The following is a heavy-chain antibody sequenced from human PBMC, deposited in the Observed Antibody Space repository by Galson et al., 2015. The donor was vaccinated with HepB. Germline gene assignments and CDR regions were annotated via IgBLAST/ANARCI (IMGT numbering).Heavy chain of an antibody. D-gene: IGHD2-2*01. J-gene: IGHJ4*02. CDR2: IYYSGST. CDR1: GGSISSGDYY. V-gene: IGHV4-30-4*01. Sequence: TLSLTCTVSGGSISSGDYYWSWIRQPPGQGLEWIGYIYYSGSTYYNPSLKSRVTISVDTSKNQFSLKLSSVTAADTAVYYCAREDVVVPAAMVYWGQGTLVTVSS. CDR3: AREDVVVPAAMVY.